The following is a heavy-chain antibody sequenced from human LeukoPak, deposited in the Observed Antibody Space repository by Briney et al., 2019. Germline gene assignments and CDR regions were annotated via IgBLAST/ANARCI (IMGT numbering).Heavy chain of an antibody. V-gene: IGHV4-61*02. D-gene: IGHD1-20*01. J-gene: IGHJ3*02. Sequence: SETLSLTCSVSGGSISTVSYYWNWIRQPAGKGLEWIGRIYTGGSINYNPSVTSRVTISIDRSKNQFSLKLSSVTAADTAVYYCARRYNWANGEAFDIWGQGTMVTVSS. CDR1: GGSISTVSYY. CDR2: IYTGGSI. CDR3: ARRYNWANGEAFDI.